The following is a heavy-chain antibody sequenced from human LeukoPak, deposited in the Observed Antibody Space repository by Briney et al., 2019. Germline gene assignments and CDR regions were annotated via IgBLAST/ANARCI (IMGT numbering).Heavy chain of an antibody. D-gene: IGHD2-8*01. CDR3: ASPFCSNGVCSPGY. V-gene: IGHV3-73*01. CDR2: IRSKANSYAT. J-gene: IGHJ4*02. CDR1: GFTFSGSA. Sequence: PGGSLRLSCSASGFTFSGSAMDWVRQASGKGLEWVGGIRSKANSYATAYAASVKGRFTISRDDSKNTAYLQMNSLNTEDTAVYYCASPFCSNGVCSPGYWGQGTMVTVSS.